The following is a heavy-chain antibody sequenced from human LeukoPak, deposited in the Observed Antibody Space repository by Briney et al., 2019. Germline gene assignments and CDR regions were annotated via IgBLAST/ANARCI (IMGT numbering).Heavy chain of an antibody. CDR1: GFTFSSYG. J-gene: IGHJ4*02. D-gene: IGHD6-19*01. CDR2: ISASGGDT. CDR3: AKATSGWYNLDY. V-gene: IGHV3-23*01. Sequence: GGSLRLSCAASGFTFSSYGMHWVRQAPGKGLEWVSGISASGGDTYYADSVKGRFTISRDNSKNTLYLQMNTLRAEDTAVYYCAKATSGWYNLDYWGQGTLVTVSS.